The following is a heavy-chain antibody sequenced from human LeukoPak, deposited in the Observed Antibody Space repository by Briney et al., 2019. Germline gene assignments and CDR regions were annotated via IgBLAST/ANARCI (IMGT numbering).Heavy chain of an antibody. V-gene: IGHV3-7*01. J-gene: IGHJ4*02. CDR2: IKQDGSEI. D-gene: IGHD3-9*01. CDR1: GFTFSTYW. CDR3: AGGPGFLFNH. Sequence: PGGPLRLSCAASGFTFSTYWMTWVRQAPGKGLEWVANIKQDGSEIYYVDSVKGRFTISRDNAKNSLYLQMNSLRAEDTAVYYCAGGPGFLFNHCGQGTLVTVSS.